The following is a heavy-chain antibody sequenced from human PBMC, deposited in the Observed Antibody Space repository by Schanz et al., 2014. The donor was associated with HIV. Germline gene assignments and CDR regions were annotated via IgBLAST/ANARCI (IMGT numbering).Heavy chain of an antibody. J-gene: IGHJ6*02. CDR1: GLPFSTYA. CDR2: ISGSGGST. CDR3: ARDVSYDSSGYYSDYYYGMDV. Sequence: EVQLLESGGGLVQPGGSLRLSCTASGLPFSTYAMSWVRQAPGKGLEWVSAISGSGGSTYYADSVKGRFTISRDNSKNTLYLQINSLRADDTAVYYCARDVSYDSSGYYSDYYYGMDVWGQGTTVTVSS. V-gene: IGHV3-23*01. D-gene: IGHD3-22*01.